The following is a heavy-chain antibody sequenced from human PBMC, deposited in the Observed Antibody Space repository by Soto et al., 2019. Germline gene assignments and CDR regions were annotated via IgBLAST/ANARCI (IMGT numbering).Heavy chain of an antibody. V-gene: IGHV4-61*01. D-gene: IGHD2-2*01. CDR1: GGSGISGSYY. Sequence: SETLSLTCTFSGGSGISGSYYWSWIRQPPGKGLEWIGYIYYSGSTNYNPSLKSRVTITADKSTSTAYMELSSLRSEDTAVYYCARDLHCSSTSCYCLWGQGTLVTVSS. CDR2: IYYSGST. J-gene: IGHJ4*02. CDR3: ARDLHCSSTSCYCL.